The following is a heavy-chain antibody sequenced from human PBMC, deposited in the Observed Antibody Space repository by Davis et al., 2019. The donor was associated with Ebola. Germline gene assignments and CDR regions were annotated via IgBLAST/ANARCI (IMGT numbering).Heavy chain of an antibody. V-gene: IGHV1-2*06. J-gene: IGHJ4*02. CDR2: IYPNSGGT. CDR3: LTRPVAGDY. CDR1: GYTFIGYY. Sequence: AASVKVSCKASGYTFIGYYMHWVRQAPGQGLEWMGRIYPNSGGTNYAQKFQGRVTMTRDTSISTAYLELNSLRSDDTAIYYCLTRPVAGDYWGQGTLVTVSS. D-gene: IGHD6-19*01.